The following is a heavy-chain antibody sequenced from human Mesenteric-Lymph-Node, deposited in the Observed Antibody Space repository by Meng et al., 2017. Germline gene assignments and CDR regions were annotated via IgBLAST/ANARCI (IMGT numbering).Heavy chain of an antibody. J-gene: IGHJ4*02. CDR2: ISWDGDNT. CDR1: GIIFDEYA. D-gene: IGHD6-13*01. CDR3: AKNIDPYSFRWYGSDY. V-gene: IGHV3-43D*03. Sequence: GASLKISCAASGIIFDEYAMHWVRQAPGKGLEWVSLISWDGDNTYYAYSVKGRFTISRDNSTNSLYLQMSSLRPEDTAFYYCAKNIDPYSFRWYGSDYWGLGTLVTVSS.